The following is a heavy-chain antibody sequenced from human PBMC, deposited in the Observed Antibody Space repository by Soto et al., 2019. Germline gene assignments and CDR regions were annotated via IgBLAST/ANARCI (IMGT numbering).Heavy chain of an antibody. CDR2: INAGNGNT. J-gene: IGHJ6*03. V-gene: IGHV1-3*01. CDR1: GYTFTSYA. Sequence: ASVKVSCKASGYTFTSYAMHWVRQAPGQRLEWMGWINAGNGNTKYSQKFQGRVTITRDTSASTAYMELSSLRSEDTAVYYCAIKAAEGGYYYYYMDVWGKGTTVTVSS. D-gene: IGHD6-13*01. CDR3: AIKAAEGGYYYYYMDV.